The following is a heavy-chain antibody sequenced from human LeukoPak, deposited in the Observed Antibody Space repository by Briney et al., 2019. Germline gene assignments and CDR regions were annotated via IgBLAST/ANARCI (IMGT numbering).Heavy chain of an antibody. CDR3: VRGDSRDY. J-gene: IGHJ4*02. CDR2: IPYSGRYS. V-gene: IGHV3-21*01. CDR1: GFTFSTYT. Sequence: GGALTLSCPASGFTFSTYTLNWVRQAPGKGLEWVSSIPYSGRYSHHAYSVNGRFTISRDNAKTSLYLDMDNLRAEDTAVYYCVRGDSRDYWGQGTLVTVSS. D-gene: IGHD6-13*01.